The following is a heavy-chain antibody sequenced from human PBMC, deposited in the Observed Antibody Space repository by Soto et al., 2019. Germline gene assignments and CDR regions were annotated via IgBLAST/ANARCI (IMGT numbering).Heavy chain of an antibody. D-gene: IGHD3-3*01. CDR3: ARLNPGGSLLRFLEWPDDAFDI. V-gene: IGHV4-59*08. Sequence: SETLSLTCTVSGGSISSYYWSWIRQPPGKGLEWIGYIYYSGSTNYNPSLKSRVTISVDTSKNQFSLKLSSVTAADTAVYYCARLNPGGSLLRFLEWPDDAFDIWGQGTMVTVSS. CDR1: GGSISSYY. CDR2: IYYSGST. J-gene: IGHJ3*02.